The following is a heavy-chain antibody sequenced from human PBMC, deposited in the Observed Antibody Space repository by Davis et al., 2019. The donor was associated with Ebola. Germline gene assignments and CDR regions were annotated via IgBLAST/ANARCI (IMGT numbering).Heavy chain of an antibody. D-gene: IGHD4/OR15-4a*01. CDR2: ISSSSSYI. CDR3: ARALGARGWFDP. J-gene: IGHJ5*02. V-gene: IGHV3-21*01. Sequence: PGGSLRLSCAASGFTVSSNYMSWVRQAPGKGLEWVSSISSSSSYIYYADSVKGRFTISRDNSKNTLYLQMNSLRAEDTAVYYCARALGARGWFDPWGQGTLVTVSS. CDR1: GFTVSSNY.